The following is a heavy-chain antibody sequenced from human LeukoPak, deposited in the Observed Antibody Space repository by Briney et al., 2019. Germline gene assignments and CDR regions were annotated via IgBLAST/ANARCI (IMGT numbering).Heavy chain of an antibody. CDR1: GFTFSSYS. D-gene: IGHD3-10*01. CDR3: ARTPRASMVRGVIDRVWFDP. J-gene: IGHJ5*02. V-gene: IGHV3-48*04. CDR2: ISSSSSTI. Sequence: GGSLRLSCAASGFTFSSYSMNWVRQAPGKGLEWVSYISSSSSTIYYADSVKGRFTISRDNAKNSLYLQMNSLRAEDTAVYYCARTPRASMVRGVIDRVWFDPWGQGTLVTVSS.